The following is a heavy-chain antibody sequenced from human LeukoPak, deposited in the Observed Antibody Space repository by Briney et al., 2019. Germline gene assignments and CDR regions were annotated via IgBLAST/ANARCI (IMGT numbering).Heavy chain of an antibody. CDR3: ARARVGCTNYAFDI. CDR2: ISIGGDYI. J-gene: IGHJ3*02. CDR1: GFTFSSYT. V-gene: IGHV3-21*04. Sequence: PGGSLRLSCAASGFTFSSYTMNWVRQAPGKGLEWVSSISIGGDYIYYADSVKGRSTISRDNSKNTVHLQMNSLRAEDTAVCYCARARVGCTNYAFDIWGQGTMVTVSS. D-gene: IGHD2-8*01.